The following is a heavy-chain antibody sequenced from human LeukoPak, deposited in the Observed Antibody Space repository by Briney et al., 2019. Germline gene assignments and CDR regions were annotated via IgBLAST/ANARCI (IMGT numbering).Heavy chain of an antibody. J-gene: IGHJ5*02. CDR3: AATKQLWLNGWFDP. CDR1: GGSISSSNW. CDR2: IYHSGST. D-gene: IGHD5-18*01. Sequence: SGTLSLTCAVSGGSISSSNWWSWVRQPPGKGLEWIGEIYHSGSTNYNPSLKSRVTISVDKSKNQFSLKLSSVTAADTAVYYCAATKQLWLNGWFDPWGQGTLVTVSS. V-gene: IGHV4-4*02.